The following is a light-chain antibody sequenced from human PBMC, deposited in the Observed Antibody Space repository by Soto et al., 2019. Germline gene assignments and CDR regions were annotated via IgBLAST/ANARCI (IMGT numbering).Light chain of an antibody. CDR2: GAS. CDR1: QSVRSNH. CDR3: QQYGISPFT. J-gene: IGKJ3*01. V-gene: IGKV3-20*01. Sequence: EIVLTQSPGTLSLSPGERATLSCRASQSVRSNHLAWYQQKPGQAPRFLIYGASSRATGIPDRFSGSGSGTDFTLTISRLEPEDFAVYYCQQYGISPFTFGPGTKVEIK.